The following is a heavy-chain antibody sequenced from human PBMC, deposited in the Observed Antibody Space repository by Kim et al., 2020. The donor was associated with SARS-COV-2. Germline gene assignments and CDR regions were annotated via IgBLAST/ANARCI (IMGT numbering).Heavy chain of an antibody. CDR3: ARTYNYAFDP. CDR1: GFTVTSNF. V-gene: IGHV3-66*01. Sequence: GGSLRLSCAASGFTVTSNFVSWVRQAPGMGLGFVSIIYSDGAANYADSVKGRITVSRDTSKNTLYLQINGLRAEDTAVYYCARTYNYAFDPWGQGTLVTV. D-gene: IGHD5-18*01. CDR2: IYSDGAA. J-gene: IGHJ5*02.